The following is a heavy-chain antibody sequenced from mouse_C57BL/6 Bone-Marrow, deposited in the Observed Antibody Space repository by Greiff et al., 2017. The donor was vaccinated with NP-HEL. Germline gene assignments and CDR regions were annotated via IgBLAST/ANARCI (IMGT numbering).Heavy chain of an antibody. CDR2: INPNNGGT. CDR3: ARSSDGYYLAWFAY. CDR1: GYPFTDYY. J-gene: IGHJ3*01. Sequence: VQLQQSGPELVKPGASVKISCKASGYPFTDYYMNWVKQSHGKSLEWIGDINPNNGGTSYNQKFKGKATLTVDKSSSTAYMELRSLTSEDSAVYYCARSSDGYYLAWFAYWGQGTLVTVSA. D-gene: IGHD2-3*01. V-gene: IGHV1-26*01.